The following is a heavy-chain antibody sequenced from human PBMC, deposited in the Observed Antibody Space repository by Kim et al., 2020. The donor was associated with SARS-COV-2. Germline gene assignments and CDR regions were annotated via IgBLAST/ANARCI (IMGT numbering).Heavy chain of an antibody. J-gene: IGHJ6*02. Sequence: SETLSLTCAVYGGSFSGYYWTWIRQPPGKGLEWIGEINRGGSTNYNPSLKSRVTISVDTSKNLLSLKLSSVTAADTALYYCAVDTAMVGYYYGVDVWGQGTTVTFSS. CDR2: INRGGST. CDR3: AVDTAMVGYYYGVDV. D-gene: IGHD5-18*01. V-gene: IGHV4-34*01. CDR1: GGSFSGYY.